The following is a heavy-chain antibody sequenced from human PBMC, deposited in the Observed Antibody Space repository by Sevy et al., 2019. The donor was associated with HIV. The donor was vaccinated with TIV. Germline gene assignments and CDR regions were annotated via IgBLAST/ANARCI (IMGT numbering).Heavy chain of an antibody. CDR2: IKSKSDGGTR. D-gene: IGHD2-15*01. CDR3: GGGLGKSDFDS. CDR1: GLTVSNAW. Sequence: GGSLRLCCAASGLTVSNAWMNWVRQAPGKGLEWVGRIKSKSDGGTRDLAAPVKGRVSISRHASRNTVSLEISSLKIEDTGMYYCGGGLGKSDFDSWGQGTLVTVSS. V-gene: IGHV3-15*01. J-gene: IGHJ5*01.